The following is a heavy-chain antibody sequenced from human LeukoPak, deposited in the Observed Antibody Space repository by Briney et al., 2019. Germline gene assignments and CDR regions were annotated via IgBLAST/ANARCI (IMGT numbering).Heavy chain of an antibody. D-gene: IGHD1-1*01. Sequence: ASVKVSCKASGYTFTSYGISWVRQAPGQGLEWMGWISAYNGNTNYAQKLQGRVTMTTDTSTSTAYMELRSLRSDDTAVYYCARSTTGTGSSWFDPWGQGTLVTVSP. V-gene: IGHV1-18*04. CDR1: GYTFTSYG. CDR3: ARSTTGTGSSWFDP. J-gene: IGHJ5*02. CDR2: ISAYNGNT.